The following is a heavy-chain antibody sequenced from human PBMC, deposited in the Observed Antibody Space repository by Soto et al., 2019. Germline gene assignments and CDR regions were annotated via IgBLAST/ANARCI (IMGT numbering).Heavy chain of an antibody. V-gene: IGHV3-21*06. CDR3: ARESEDLTSNFDY. CDR1: GFTFTRYS. CDR2: ISSTTNYI. Sequence: GGSLRLSCAASGFTFTRYSMNWVRQAPGKGLEWVSSISSTTNYIYYGDSMKGRFTISRDNAKNSLYLELNSLRAEDTAVYYCARESEDLTSNFDYWGQGTLVTVSS. J-gene: IGHJ4*02.